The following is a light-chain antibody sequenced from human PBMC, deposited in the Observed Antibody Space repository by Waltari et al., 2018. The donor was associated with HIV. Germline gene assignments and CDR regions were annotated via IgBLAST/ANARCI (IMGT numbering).Light chain of an antibody. V-gene: IGKV3-11*01. CDR3: QRRGNWPIT. CDR1: QSVSW. Sequence: EIVLTQSPATLSLSPGERATLSCRASQSVSWLAWYQQKPGQTPTLLIYHASNRAAGIPARFSGSGSGTDFTLTISSLEPEDFAVYYCQRRGNWPITFGQGTRLEIK. J-gene: IGKJ5*01. CDR2: HAS.